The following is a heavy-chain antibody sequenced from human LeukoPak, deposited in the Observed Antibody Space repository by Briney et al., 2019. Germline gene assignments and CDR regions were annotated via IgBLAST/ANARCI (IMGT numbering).Heavy chain of an antibody. CDR3: ATYSSSGGFDY. Sequence: PSETLSLTCTVSGGSISSGDYYWSWIRQPPGKGLEWIGYIYYSGSTYYNPSLKSRVTISVDTSKNRFSLKLSSVTAADTAVYYCATYSSSGGFDYWGQGTLVTVSS. CDR1: GGSISSGDYY. V-gene: IGHV4-30-4*01. J-gene: IGHJ4*02. CDR2: IYYSGST. D-gene: IGHD6-6*01.